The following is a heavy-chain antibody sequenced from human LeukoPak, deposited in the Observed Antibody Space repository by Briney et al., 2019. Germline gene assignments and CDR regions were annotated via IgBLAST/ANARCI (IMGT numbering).Heavy chain of an antibody. J-gene: IGHJ4*02. CDR3: ARDGGFGELLYDY. V-gene: IGHV3-64*01. CDR2: ISSNGGST. D-gene: IGHD3-10*01. CDR1: GFTFSSYA. Sequence: PGGSLRLSCAASGFTFSSYAMHWVRQAPGKGLEYVSAISSNGGSTYYANSVKGRFTISRDNSKNTLYLQMGSLRAEGMAVYYCARDGGFGELLYDYWGQGTLVTVSS.